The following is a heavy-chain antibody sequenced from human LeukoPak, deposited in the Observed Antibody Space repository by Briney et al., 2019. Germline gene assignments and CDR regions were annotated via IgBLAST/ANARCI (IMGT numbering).Heavy chain of an antibody. CDR2: IYYSGST. CDR1: GGSISSYY. V-gene: IGHV4-59*08. D-gene: IGHD5-12*01. CDR3: ARHLSGYKTYYYGMDV. J-gene: IGHJ6*02. Sequence: SETLSLTCTVSGGSISSYYWNWIRQPPGKGLEWIGYIYYSGSTNYNPSLKSRVTISVDTSKNQFSLKLSSVTAADTAVYYCARHLSGYKTYYYGMDVWGQGTTVTVSS.